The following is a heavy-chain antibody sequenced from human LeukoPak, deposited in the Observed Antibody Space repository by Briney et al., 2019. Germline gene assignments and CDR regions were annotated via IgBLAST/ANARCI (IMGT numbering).Heavy chain of an antibody. J-gene: IGHJ5*02. Sequence: SETLSLTCTVSGGSISSSSYYWAWIRQPLGTGLEWIGSIYYSGSTYYNPSLKSRVTITVDTSKNQFSLKLSSVTAADTAVYYCARHGDCSGGSRYFWFDPWGQGTLVTVSS. D-gene: IGHD2-15*01. CDR1: GGSISSSSYY. CDR3: ARHGDCSGGSRYFWFDP. CDR2: IYYSGST. V-gene: IGHV4-39*01.